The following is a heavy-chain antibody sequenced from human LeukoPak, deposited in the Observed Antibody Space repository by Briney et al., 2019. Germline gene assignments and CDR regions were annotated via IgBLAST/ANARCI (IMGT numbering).Heavy chain of an antibody. J-gene: IGHJ5*02. V-gene: IGHV1-18*01. CDR2: ISAYNGNT. CDR1: GYTFTTYG. CDR3: ARDPNYYGSGSYYPQNWFDP. Sequence: ASVKVSCNASGYTFTTYGISSVRHAPGQGLEWMVWISAYNGNTNYAQKLQRRVTMTTDTSTSTAYMELRSLRSDDTAVYYCARDPNYYGSGSYYPQNWFDPWGQGTLLTV. D-gene: IGHD3-10*01.